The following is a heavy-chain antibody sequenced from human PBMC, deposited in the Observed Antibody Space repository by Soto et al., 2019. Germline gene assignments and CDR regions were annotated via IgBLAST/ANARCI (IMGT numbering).Heavy chain of an antibody. CDR2: ISGSDGST. D-gene: IGHD6-13*01. J-gene: IGHJ4*02. CDR1: GFTFSSYA. Sequence: EVQLLESGGGLVQPGGSLRLSCAASGFTFSSYAMNWVRQAPGKGLEWVSVISGSDGSTYYADSVKGRFTISRDNSKNSLQLQMHRLRAEDTALEYCARRSLSWYFDYRGPGTLVTGSS. CDR3: ARRSLSWYFDY. V-gene: IGHV3-23*01.